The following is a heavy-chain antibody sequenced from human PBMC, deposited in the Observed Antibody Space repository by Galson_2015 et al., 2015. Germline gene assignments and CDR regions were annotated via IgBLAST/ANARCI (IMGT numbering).Heavy chain of an antibody. J-gene: IGHJ4*02. CDR1: GFTFTNAW. CDR3: TTWFTVAVFFDY. V-gene: IGHV3-15*01. CDR2: IKSKSDGGTT. Sequence: SLRLSCAASGFTFTNAWMSWVRQAPGKGLEWVGRIKSKSDGGTTDYAAPVEGRFTISKDDSKNTLYLQMNSLKTEDTAVYYCTTWFTVAVFFDYWGQGTLVTVSS. D-gene: IGHD6-19*01.